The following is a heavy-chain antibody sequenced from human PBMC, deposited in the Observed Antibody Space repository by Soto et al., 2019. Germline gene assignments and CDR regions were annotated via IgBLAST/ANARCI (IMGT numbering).Heavy chain of an antibody. V-gene: IGHV4-31*03. CDR1: GGYISSGGYY. J-gene: IGHJ4*02. CDR3: AREGGIVGATAADY. CDR2: IYYSGST. Sequence: QVQLQESGPGLVKPSQTLSLTCTVSGGYISSGGYYWSWIRQHPGKGMEWIGYIYYSGSTYYNPSLKSRVTISVDTSKNQFSLKLSSVTAADTAVYYCAREGGIVGATAADYWGQGTLVTVSS. D-gene: IGHD1-26*01.